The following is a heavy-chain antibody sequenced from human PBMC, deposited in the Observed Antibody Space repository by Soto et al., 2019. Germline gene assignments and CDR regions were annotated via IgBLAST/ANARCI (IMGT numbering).Heavy chain of an antibody. J-gene: IGHJ4*02. CDR2: IHPSGVTT. Sequence: QVQLVQSGAEVKKPGASVKVSCQASGYTFTDYYVHWVRQAPGQGPEWMGIIHPSGVTTRYAQKFQGRLTLTRDTSTSTVYMELSSLRSEDTAVYYCARGACSGGSCYSSDYRGQGTLVTVSS. CDR1: GYTFTDYY. V-gene: IGHV1-46*01. CDR3: ARGACSGGSCYSSDY. D-gene: IGHD2-15*01.